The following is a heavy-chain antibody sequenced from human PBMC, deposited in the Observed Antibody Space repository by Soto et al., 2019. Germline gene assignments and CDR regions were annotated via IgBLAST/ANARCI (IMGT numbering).Heavy chain of an antibody. CDR2: IIPIFSIA. CDR3: ARENSGNYFDAFDI. V-gene: IGHV1-69*13. D-gene: IGHD1-26*01. Sequence: ASVKVSCKASGGTFSTYTINWVRQAPGQGLEWMGGIIPIFSIANYAQKFQGRVTITADESTSTAYMELSSLRSEDTAVYYCARENSGNYFDAFDIWGQGTMVTVS. J-gene: IGHJ3*02. CDR1: GGTFSTYT.